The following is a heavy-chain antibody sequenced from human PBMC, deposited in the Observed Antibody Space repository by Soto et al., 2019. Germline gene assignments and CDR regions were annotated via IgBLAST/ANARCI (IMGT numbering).Heavy chain of an antibody. CDR2: VYVTGTT. CDR3: ARDGEYTSGWYSFDS. V-gene: IGHV4-4*07. CDR1: GASISDYY. D-gene: IGHD6-19*01. Sequence: LSLTCTVSGASISDYYWSWIRQPAGQALEWIGRVYVTGTTYFNPSLKSRVTMSVDTSNNQVSLKLSSVTAADSAIYYCARDGEYTSGWYSFDSWGPGTLVTVSS. J-gene: IGHJ5*01.